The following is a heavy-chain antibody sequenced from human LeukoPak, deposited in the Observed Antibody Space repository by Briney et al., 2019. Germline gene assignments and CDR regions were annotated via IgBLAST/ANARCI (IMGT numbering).Heavy chain of an antibody. D-gene: IGHD2-2*01. CDR1: GFSISSGYY. V-gene: IGHV4-38-2*01. CDR2: IYHSGTT. Sequence: SETLSLTCAVSGFSISSGYYWGWIRQPPGKGLEWIGTIYHSGTTYYNPSLKSRVAISVDTSKNQFSLELSSVTAADTAVYYCARHYCTGPSCYRFDPWGQGTLVTVSS. J-gene: IGHJ5*02. CDR3: ARHYCTGPSCYRFDP.